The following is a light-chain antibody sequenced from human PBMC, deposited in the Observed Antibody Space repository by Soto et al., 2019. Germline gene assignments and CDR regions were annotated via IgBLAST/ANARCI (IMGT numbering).Light chain of an antibody. CDR3: QRRHGT. V-gene: IGKV1-39*01. CDR1: QSITY. J-gene: IGKJ1*01. CDR2: STS. Sequence: DIQMTQSPSSLSASVGDRVTITCRASQSITYFNWYQQKPGKAPKLLIYSTSNLQSGVPSRFSGSGYGTDFTLTISSLQPEDFATYYCQRRHGTFGQGTKVEIK.